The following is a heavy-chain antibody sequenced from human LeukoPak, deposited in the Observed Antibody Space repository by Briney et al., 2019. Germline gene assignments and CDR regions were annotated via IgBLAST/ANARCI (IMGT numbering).Heavy chain of an antibody. CDR2: IYYSGRT. J-gene: IGHJ6*03. Sequence: SETLSLTCTVSGGFISSYYWSWIRQPPGKGLEWIGYIYYSGRTNYNPSLKSRVTISVDTSKNHSSLKLSSVTAADTAVYYCARVRRFLEDRYYYYMDVWGKGTTVTVSS. CDR1: GGFISSYY. V-gene: IGHV4-59*01. CDR3: ARVRRFLEDRYYYYMDV. D-gene: IGHD3-3*01.